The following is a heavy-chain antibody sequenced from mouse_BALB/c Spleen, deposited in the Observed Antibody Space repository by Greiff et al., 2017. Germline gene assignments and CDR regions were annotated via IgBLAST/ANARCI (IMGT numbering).Heavy chain of an antibody. CDR3: ARKPYYENYAMDY. J-gene: IGHJ4*01. V-gene: IGHV1S135*01. D-gene: IGHD1-1*01. CDR2: IDPFNGGT. CDR1: GYSFTSYY. Sequence: VHVKQSGPELMKPGASVKISCKASGYSFTSYYMHWVKQSHGKSLEWIGYIDPFNGGTSYNQKFKGKATLTVDKSSSTAYMHLSSLTSEDSAVYYCARKPYYENYAMDYWGQGTSVTVSS.